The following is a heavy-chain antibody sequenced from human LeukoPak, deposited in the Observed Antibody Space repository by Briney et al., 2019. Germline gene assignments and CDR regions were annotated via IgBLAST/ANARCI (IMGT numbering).Heavy chain of an antibody. Sequence: ASVKVSCKASGYTFTSYYMHWVRQAPGQGLEWMGIINPSGGSTSYAQKFQGRVTMTRDTSVSTAYMELRRLTSDDTAVYYCARAHYSSSWYEWGQGTLVTVSS. V-gene: IGHV1-46*01. CDR3: ARAHYSSSWYE. D-gene: IGHD6-13*01. CDR2: INPSGGST. J-gene: IGHJ4*02. CDR1: GYTFTSYY.